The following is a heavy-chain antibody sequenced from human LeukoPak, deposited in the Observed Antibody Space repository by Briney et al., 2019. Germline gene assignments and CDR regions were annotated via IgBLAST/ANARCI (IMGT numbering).Heavy chain of an antibody. CDR1: GGSFSGYY. CDR3: ARDGYNLWAFDI. Sequence: SETLSLTCAVYGGSFSGYYWSWIRQPPGKGLEWIGEINHSGSTNYNPSLKSRVTISVDTSKNQFSLKLSSVTAADTAVYYCARDGYNLWAFDIWGQGTMVTVSS. V-gene: IGHV4-34*01. D-gene: IGHD5-24*01. CDR2: INHSGST. J-gene: IGHJ3*02.